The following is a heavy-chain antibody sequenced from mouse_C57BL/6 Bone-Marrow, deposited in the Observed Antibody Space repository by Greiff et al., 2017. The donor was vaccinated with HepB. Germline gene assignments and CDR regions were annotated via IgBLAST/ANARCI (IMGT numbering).Heavy chain of an antibody. Sequence: QVQLQQPGAELVKPGASVKMSCKASGYTFTSYWITWVKQRPGQGLEWIGDIYPGSGSTNYNEKFKSKATLTVDTSSSTAYMQLSSLTSEDSAVYYCARGTTVVPRYAMDYWGQGTSVTVSS. V-gene: IGHV1-55*01. D-gene: IGHD1-1*01. CDR1: GYTFTSYW. CDR3: ARGTTVVPRYAMDY. J-gene: IGHJ4*01. CDR2: IYPGSGST.